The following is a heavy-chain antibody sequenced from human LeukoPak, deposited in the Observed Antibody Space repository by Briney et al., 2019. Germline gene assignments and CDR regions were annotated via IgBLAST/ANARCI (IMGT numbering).Heavy chain of an antibody. V-gene: IGHV1-46*01. CDR3: ARDYRLTYYYDSSGYGTLDY. D-gene: IGHD3-22*01. CDR2: INPSGGST. CDR1: GYTFTSYY. J-gene: IGHJ4*02. Sequence: GASVKVSCKASGYTFTSYYMHWVRQAPGQGLEWVGIINPSGGSTSYAQKFQGRVTMTRDMSTSTVYMELSSLRSEDTAVYYCARDYRLTYYYDSSGYGTLDYWGQGTLVTVSS.